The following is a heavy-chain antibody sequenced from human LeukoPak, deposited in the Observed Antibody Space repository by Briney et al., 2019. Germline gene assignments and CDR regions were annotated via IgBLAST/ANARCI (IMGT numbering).Heavy chain of an antibody. CDR3: ARTPPFCGGDCYPYWYFDL. CDR2: IKQDGSEK. J-gene: IGHJ2*01. D-gene: IGHD2-21*02. CDR1: GFTFSSYW. Sequence: GGSLRLSCAASGFTFSSYWMSWVRQAPGKGLEWVANIKQDGSEKYYVDSVKGRFTISRDNAKNSLYLQMNSLRVEDTAVYYCARTPPFCGGDCYPYWYFDLWGRDTLVTVSS. V-gene: IGHV3-7*01.